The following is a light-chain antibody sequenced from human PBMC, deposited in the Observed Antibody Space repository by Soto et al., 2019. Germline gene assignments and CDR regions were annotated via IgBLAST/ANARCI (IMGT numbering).Light chain of an antibody. CDR3: RSYTPGSTRV. V-gene: IGLV2-14*01. CDR1: SSDVGNYNY. CDR2: EVS. Sequence: QSALTQPASVSGSPGQSITISCTGTSSDVGNYNYVSWYQQHPGKAPKLMIYEVSNRPSGVSNRFSGSKSANTASLTISGVQGEDEADYSCRSYTPGSTRVFGPGTKLTVL. J-gene: IGLJ1*01.